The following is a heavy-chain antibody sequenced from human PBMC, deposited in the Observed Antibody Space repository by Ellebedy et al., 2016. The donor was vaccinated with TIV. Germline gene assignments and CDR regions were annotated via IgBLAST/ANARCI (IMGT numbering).Heavy chain of an antibody. CDR3: ARDPDANTRFDS. V-gene: IGHV3-7*03. J-gene: IGHJ4*02. CDR2: IKPDGGEQ. Sequence: GESLKISXKASGFSFSTYWMGWVRQAPGKGLEWVAHIKPDGGEQYYLDSVKGRFTISRDNAKNSLYLQMNSLRAEDTAVYYCARDPDANTRFDSWGQGTLVTVSS. CDR1: GFSFSTYW. D-gene: IGHD4/OR15-4a*01.